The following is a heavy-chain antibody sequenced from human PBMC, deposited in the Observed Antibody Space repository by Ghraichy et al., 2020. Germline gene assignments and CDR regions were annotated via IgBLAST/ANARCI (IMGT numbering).Heavy chain of an antibody. CDR3: ARRGNYYDSSGYTDY. V-gene: IGHV4-39*01. CDR1: GGSISSSSYY. D-gene: IGHD3-22*01. CDR2: IYYSGST. Sequence: SETLSLTCTVSGGSISSSSYYWGWIRQPPGKGLEWIGSIYYSGSTYYNPSLKSRVTISVDTSKNQFSLKLSFVTAADTAVYYCARRGNYYDSSGYTDYWGQGTLVTVSS. J-gene: IGHJ4*02.